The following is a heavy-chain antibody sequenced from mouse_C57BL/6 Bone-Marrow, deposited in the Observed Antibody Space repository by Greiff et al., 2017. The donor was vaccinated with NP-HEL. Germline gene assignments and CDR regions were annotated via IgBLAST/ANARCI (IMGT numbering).Heavy chain of an antibody. Sequence: VQLQQSGPGLVQPSQSLSITCTVSGFSLTSYGVHWVHQSPGKGLEWLGMIWSGGSTDYNAAFISRLSISKDNSKSQVFFKMNSLQADDTAIYYCARDLTGISYYAMDYWGQGTSVTVSS. CDR3: ARDLTGISYYAMDY. CDR1: GFSLTSYG. D-gene: IGHD4-1*01. CDR2: IWSGGST. V-gene: IGHV2-2*01. J-gene: IGHJ4*01.